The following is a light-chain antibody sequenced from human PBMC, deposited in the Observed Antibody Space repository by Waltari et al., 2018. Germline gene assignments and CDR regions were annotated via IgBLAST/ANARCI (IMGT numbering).Light chain of an antibody. CDR2: VSSAGSH. CDR3: QTWDTGTHVV. Sequence: QVVLTQSPSASASLGASVKLTCTLSSGHSSYAIAWHQQQPEKGPRYWMKVSSAGSHQKGDGIPDRFSGSSSGTERYLTISSVQSEDEADYYCQTWDTGTHVVFGGGTKLTVL. V-gene: IGLV4-69*01. CDR1: SGHSSYA. J-gene: IGLJ2*01.